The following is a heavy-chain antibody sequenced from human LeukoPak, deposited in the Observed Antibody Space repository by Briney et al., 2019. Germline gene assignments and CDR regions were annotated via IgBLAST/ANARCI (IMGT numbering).Heavy chain of an antibody. J-gene: IGHJ3*02. CDR2: IYYSGST. CDR3: ARGGCSSTSCPDAFDI. Sequence: PSETLSLTCTASGGSISSYYWSWIRQPPGKGLEWIGYIYYSGSTNYNPSLKSRVLISVDTSKNQFSLKLSSVTAADTAVYYCARGGCSSTSCPDAFDIWGQGTMVTVSS. CDR1: GGSISSYY. V-gene: IGHV4-59*01. D-gene: IGHD2-2*01.